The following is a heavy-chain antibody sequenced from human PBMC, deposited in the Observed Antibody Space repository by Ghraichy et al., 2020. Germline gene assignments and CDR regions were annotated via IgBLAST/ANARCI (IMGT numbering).Heavy chain of an antibody. V-gene: IGHV3-30*02. CDR1: GFHFRIFG. CDR3: VKDEIHGSAINGWFPLGL. J-gene: IGHJ4*02. D-gene: IGHD6-19*01. Sequence: GGSLRLLCTVSGFHFRIFGMHWVRQAPGKGLQWVASITPDGHSNYYADFARGRFFISRDNSQNTLSLQILTLTGEDTALYYCVKDEIHGSAINGWFPLGLWGKGPLLPVSS. CDR2: ITPDGHSN.